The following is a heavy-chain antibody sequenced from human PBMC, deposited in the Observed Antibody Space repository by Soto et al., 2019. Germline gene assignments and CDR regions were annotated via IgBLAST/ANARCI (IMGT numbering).Heavy chain of an antibody. V-gene: IGHV4-39*01. CDR3: ARRPLDYYDSSGYFS. CDR2: IYYSGST. CDR1: GGSISSSSYY. Sequence: SETLSLTCPFSGGSISSSSYYWGWIRQPPGKGLEWIGSIYYSGSTYYNPSLKSRVTISVDTSKNQFSLKLSSVTAADTAVYYCARRPLDYYDSSGYFSWGQGTLVTVS. D-gene: IGHD3-22*01. J-gene: IGHJ4*02.